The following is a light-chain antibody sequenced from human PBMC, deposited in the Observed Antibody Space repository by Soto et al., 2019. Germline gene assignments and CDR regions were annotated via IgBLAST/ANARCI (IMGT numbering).Light chain of an antibody. CDR1: QSVSSSY. CDR2: GAS. V-gene: IGKV3D-7*01. Sequence: EIVMTQSPATLSLSPGERATLSCRASQSVSSSYLSWYQQKPGQAPRLLIYGASTRATGIPARFSGSGSGTDFTLTISSLQPEDFAVYYCLTFGQGTKVEIK. CDR3: LT. J-gene: IGKJ1*01.